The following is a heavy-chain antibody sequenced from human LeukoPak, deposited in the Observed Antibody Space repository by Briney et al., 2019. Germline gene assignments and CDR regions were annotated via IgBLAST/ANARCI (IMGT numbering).Heavy chain of an antibody. J-gene: IGHJ4*02. CDR2: IWYDGSNK. D-gene: IGHD3-22*01. CDR1: GFTFSSYG. Sequence: HPGRSLRLSCAASGFTFSSYGMHWVRQAPGKGLEWVAVIWYDGSNKYYADSVKGRFTISRDNSKNTLYLQMNGLRAEDTAVYYCARGRYYDSSGYLDYWGQGTLVTVSS. CDR3: ARGRYYDSSGYLDY. V-gene: IGHV3-33*01.